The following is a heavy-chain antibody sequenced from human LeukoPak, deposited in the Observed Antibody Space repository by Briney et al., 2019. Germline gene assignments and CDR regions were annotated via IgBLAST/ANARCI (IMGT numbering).Heavy chain of an antibody. D-gene: IGHD1/OR15-1a*01. Sequence: ASVKVSCKASGYTFTSYYVHWVRQAPGQGLEWMGIINPGGGNTGRAQKFQGRVTMTRDTSTSTVYMELTSLRSEDTAVYYCAREYPNTLYFDNWGQGTLVTVSS. V-gene: IGHV1-46*01. CDR3: AREYPNTLYFDN. J-gene: IGHJ4*02. CDR2: INPGGGNT. CDR1: GYTFTSYY.